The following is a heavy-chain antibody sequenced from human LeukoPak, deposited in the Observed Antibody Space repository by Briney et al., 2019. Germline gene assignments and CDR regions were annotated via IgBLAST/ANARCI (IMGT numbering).Heavy chain of an antibody. CDR2: LGIA. D-gene: IGHD3-10*02. Sequence: LGIANYAQKFQGRVTITADKSTSTAYMELSSLRSEDTAVYYCASNARGVIRIGYYYYGMDVWGQGTTVTVSS. J-gene: IGHJ6*02. CDR3: ASNARGVIRIGYYYYGMDV. V-gene: IGHV1-69*02.